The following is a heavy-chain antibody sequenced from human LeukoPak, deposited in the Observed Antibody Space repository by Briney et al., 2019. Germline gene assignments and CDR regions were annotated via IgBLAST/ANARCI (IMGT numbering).Heavy chain of an antibody. J-gene: IGHJ5*02. CDR3: ARDPYSGSYYNWFDP. CDR1: GCTFTSYY. D-gene: IGHD1-26*01. V-gene: IGHV1-46*01. CDR2: INPSGGST. Sequence: GASVKVSCKASGCTFTSYYMHWVRQAPGQGLEWMGIINPSGGSTSYAQKFQGRVTMTRDMSTSTVYMELSSLRSEDTAVYYCARDPYSGSYYNWFDPWGQGTLVTVSS.